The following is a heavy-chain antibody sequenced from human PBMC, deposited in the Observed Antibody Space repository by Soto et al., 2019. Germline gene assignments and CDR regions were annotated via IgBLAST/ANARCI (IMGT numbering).Heavy chain of an antibody. Sequence: SETLSLTCTVSGGSISSYYWSWIRQPPGKGLEWSGYIYYSGSTNYNPSLKSRATISVDTSKNQFSLKLSSVTAADTAVYYCARGRVIFGVVIIGYFDYWGQGTLVTVS. D-gene: IGHD3-3*01. CDR3: ARGRVIFGVVIIGYFDY. J-gene: IGHJ4*02. CDR2: IYYSGST. CDR1: GGSISSYY. V-gene: IGHV4-59*01.